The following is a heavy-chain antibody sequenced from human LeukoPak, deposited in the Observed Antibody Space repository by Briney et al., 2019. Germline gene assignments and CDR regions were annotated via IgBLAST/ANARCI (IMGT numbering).Heavy chain of an antibody. CDR1: GGSISSYY. CDR2: IYYSGST. D-gene: IGHD3-9*01. Sequence: SETLTLTCTVSGGSISSYYRSWIRQPPGKGLEWIGYIYYSGSTNYNPSLKSRVTISVDTSKNQFSLKLSSVTAADTAVYYCARGPRPNFDRLYFDYWGQGTLVTVSS. CDR3: ARGPRPNFDRLYFDY. J-gene: IGHJ4*02. V-gene: IGHV4-59*01.